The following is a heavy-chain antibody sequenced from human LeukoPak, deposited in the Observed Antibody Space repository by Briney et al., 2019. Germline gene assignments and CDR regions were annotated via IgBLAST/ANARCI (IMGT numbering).Heavy chain of an antibody. Sequence: PSETLSLTCTVSGGSINSYYWSWIRQPAGKGLEWVGRIYSSGDTNYSPSLKSRVTMSVDTSKSQFSLNLNSVTAADTAVYYCARDRGSFSRYGIDYWGQGTLVTVSS. D-gene: IGHD2-2*01. CDR1: GGSINSYY. V-gene: IGHV4-4*07. CDR2: IYSSGDT. J-gene: IGHJ4*02. CDR3: ARDRGSFSRYGIDY.